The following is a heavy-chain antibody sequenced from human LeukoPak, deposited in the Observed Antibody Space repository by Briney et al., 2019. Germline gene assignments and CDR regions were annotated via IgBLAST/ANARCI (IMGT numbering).Heavy chain of an antibody. D-gene: IGHD3-22*01. CDR1: GYTFTGYY. CDR3: ARGRYYYDSSGYSPLFAY. J-gene: IGHJ4*02. V-gene: IGHV1-2*02. CDR2: INPNSGGT. Sequence: ASVKVSCKASGYTFTGYYMHWVRQAPGQGLEWMGWINPNSGGTNYAQKFQGRVTMTRDTSISTAYMELSRLRSDATAVYYCARGRYYYDSSGYSPLFAYWGQGTLVTVSS.